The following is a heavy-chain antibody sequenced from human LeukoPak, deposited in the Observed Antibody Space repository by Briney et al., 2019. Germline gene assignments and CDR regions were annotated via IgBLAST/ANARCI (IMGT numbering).Heavy chain of an antibody. D-gene: IGHD6-13*01. Sequence: SETLSLTCAVSGGSIYSSNWWSWVPQPPGKGLEWIGEFYHSGTANYNPSLKGRVTMSVDKSKNQFSLKLTSLTDADTAVYYCTKVGSSSWYKYFHPWGQGTLVTVSS. V-gene: IGHV4-4*02. J-gene: IGHJ1*01. CDR1: GGSIYSSNW. CDR3: TKVGSSSWYKYFHP. CDR2: FYHSGTA.